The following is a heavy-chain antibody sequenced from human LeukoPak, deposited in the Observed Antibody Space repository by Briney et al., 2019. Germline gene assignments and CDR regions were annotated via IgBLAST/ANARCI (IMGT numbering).Heavy chain of an antibody. CDR2: IRSKAYGGTT. V-gene: IGHV3-49*04. Sequence: GRSLRLSCTASGFHLGDYAMSGVRQAPGKGLEWVGFIRSKAYGGTTEYAASVKGRFIISRDDSKSIAYLQMNSLKTEDTAVYYCTRDQRVTPYYYYYYMDVWGNGTTVTVSS. CDR3: TRDQRVTPYYYYYYMDV. CDR1: GFHLGDYA. J-gene: IGHJ6*03. D-gene: IGHD4-23*01.